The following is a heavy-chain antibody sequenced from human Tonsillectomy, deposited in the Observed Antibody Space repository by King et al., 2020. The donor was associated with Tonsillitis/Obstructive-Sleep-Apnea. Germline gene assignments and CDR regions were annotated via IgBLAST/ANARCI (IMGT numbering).Heavy chain of an antibody. J-gene: IGHJ4*02. D-gene: IGHD2-2*02. Sequence: QLVQSGGGVVQPGRSLRLSCAASGFTFSSYAMHWVRQAPGKGLEWVAVISYDGSNKYYADSVKGRFTISRDNSKNTLYLQMNSLRAEDTAVYYCARELGDCSSTSCYSYFDFWGQGTLVTVSS. CDR2: ISYDGSNK. V-gene: IGHV3-30*04. CDR3: ARELGDCSSTSCYSYFDF. CDR1: GFTFSSYA.